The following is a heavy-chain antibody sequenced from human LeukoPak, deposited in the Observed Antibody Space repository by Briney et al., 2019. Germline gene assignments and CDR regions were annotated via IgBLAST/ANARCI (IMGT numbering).Heavy chain of an antibody. D-gene: IGHD1-1*01. CDR1: GYTFTSYY. V-gene: IGHV1-46*01. Sequence: GASVKVSCKASGYTFTSYYMHWVRQAPGQGLEWMGIINPSGGSTNYAQKFQGRVTMTGDMSASTVYMELTSLRSEDTAVYYCARQRGDAFDIWGQGTMVTVSS. CDR2: INPSGGST. CDR3: ARQRGDAFDI. J-gene: IGHJ3*02.